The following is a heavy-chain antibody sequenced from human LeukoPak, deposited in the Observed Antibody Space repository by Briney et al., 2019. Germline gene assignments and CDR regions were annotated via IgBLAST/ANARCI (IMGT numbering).Heavy chain of an antibody. CDR2: ISYDGSNK. Sequence: PGGSLRLSCAASGFTFSSYGMHWVRQAPGKGLEWVAVISYDGSNKYYADSVKGRFTISRDNSKNTLYLQMNSLRAEDTAVYYCARGANYDSSGYYYYYYYYMDVWGKGTTVTISS. D-gene: IGHD3-22*01. J-gene: IGHJ6*03. V-gene: IGHV3-30*03. CDR1: GFTFSSYG. CDR3: ARGANYDSSGYYYYYYYYMDV.